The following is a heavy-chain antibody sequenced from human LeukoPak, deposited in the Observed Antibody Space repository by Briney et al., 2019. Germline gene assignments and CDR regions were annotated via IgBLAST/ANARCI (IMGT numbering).Heavy chain of an antibody. CDR3: ARDGVEYGSGGFYFDY. Sequence: GGSLRLSCGASGFSFSSCNMNWVRQAPGKGLEWVSSISRGSTTIYYADSVKGRFTISRDNAKNSLYLQMNSLRAEDTAVYYCARDGVEYGSGGFYFDYWGQGTLVTVSS. D-gene: IGHD3-10*01. J-gene: IGHJ4*02. CDR1: GFSFSSCN. CDR2: ISRGSTTI. V-gene: IGHV3-48*01.